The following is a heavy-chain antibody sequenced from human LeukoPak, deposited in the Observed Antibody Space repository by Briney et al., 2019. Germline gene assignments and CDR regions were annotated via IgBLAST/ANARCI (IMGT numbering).Heavy chain of an antibody. D-gene: IGHD5-12*01. J-gene: IGHJ4*02. CDR2: ISGNGGST. V-gene: IGHV3-23*01. CDR1: GFTFRNYG. Sequence: GGSLRLSCAASGFTFRNYGMSWVRQTPGTGLEWVSAISGNGGSTYYADSVKGRFTISRDNSKNTLYLQMNSLRAEDTAVYYCAKLGGYSGPDVFNYWGQGTLITVSS. CDR3: AKLGGYSGPDVFNY.